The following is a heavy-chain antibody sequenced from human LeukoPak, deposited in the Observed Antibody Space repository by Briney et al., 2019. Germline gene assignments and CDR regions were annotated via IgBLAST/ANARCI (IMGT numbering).Heavy chain of an antibody. CDR2: INHSGST. Sequence: SETLSLTCAVYGGSFNGYYWSWIRQPPGKGLEWIREINHSGSTNYNPSLKSRVTISVDMSNNQFSLKLSSVTAADTAVYYCVRGNYCSGGSCYHYYYYYMDVWGKGTTVTVSS. CDR1: GGSFNGYY. V-gene: IGHV4-34*01. CDR3: VRGNYCSGGSCYHYYYYYMDV. J-gene: IGHJ6*03. D-gene: IGHD2-15*01.